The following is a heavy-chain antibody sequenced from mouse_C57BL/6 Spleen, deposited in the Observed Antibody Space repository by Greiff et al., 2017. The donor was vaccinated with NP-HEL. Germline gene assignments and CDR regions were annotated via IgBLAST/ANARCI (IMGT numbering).Heavy chain of an antibody. D-gene: IGHD2-4*01. CDR1: GYSITSGYY. J-gene: IGHJ3*01. V-gene: IGHV3-6*01. Sequence: EVKLMESGPGLVKPSQSLSLTCSVTGYSITSGYYWNWIRQFPGNKLEWMGYISYDGSNNYNPSLKNRISITRDTSKNQFFLKLNSVTTEDTATYYCARDRYDYGAWFAYWGQGTLVTVSA. CDR3: ARDRYDYGAWFAY. CDR2: ISYDGSN.